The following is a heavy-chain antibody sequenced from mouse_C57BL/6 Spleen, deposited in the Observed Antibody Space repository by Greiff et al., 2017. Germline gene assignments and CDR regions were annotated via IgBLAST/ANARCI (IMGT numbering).Heavy chain of an antibody. CDR2: IYPRSGNT. J-gene: IGHJ2*01. CDR3: ARRTTVVGFDY. D-gene: IGHD1-1*01. Sequence: QVQLKQSGAELARPGASVKLSCKASGYTFTSYGISWVKQRTGQGLEWIGEIYPRSGNTYYNEKFKGKATLTADKSSSTAYMELRSLTSEDSAVYFCARRTTVVGFDYWGQGTTLTVSS. V-gene: IGHV1-81*01. CDR1: GYTFTSYG.